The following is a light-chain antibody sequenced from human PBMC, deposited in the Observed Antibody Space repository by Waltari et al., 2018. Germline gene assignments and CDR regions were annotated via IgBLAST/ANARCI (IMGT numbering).Light chain of an antibody. V-gene: IGLV1-44*01. CDR1: SSTIGSNP. J-gene: IGLJ1*01. CDR3: ATWDDSLNAFV. Sequence: QSVLTQPPSASGTPGQRVTISCSGSSSTIGSNPVNWYQQVPGAAPKLLIYNSDERPSGVPDRFSGSKSGTSASLAISGLLSADEADFYCATWDDSLNAFVFGTGTKVTVL. CDR2: NSD.